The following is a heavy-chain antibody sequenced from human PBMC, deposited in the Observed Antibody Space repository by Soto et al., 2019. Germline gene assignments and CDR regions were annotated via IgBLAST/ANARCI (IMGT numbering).Heavy chain of an antibody. CDR3: ARLVPDYYYYYYMDV. CDR1: GGSISSSSYY. Sequence: SETLSLTCSVSGGSISSSSYYWGWIRQPPEKGLEWIGSIYYSGSTYYSPSLKSRVTISVDTSKNQFSLKLSSVAAADTAVYYCARLVPDYYYYYYMDVWGKGTTVTVSS. CDR2: IYYSGST. J-gene: IGHJ6*03. D-gene: IGHD2-2*01. V-gene: IGHV4-39*01.